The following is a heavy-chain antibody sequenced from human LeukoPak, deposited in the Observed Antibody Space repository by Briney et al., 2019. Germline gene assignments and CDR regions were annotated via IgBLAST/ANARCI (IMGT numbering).Heavy chain of an antibody. J-gene: IGHJ4*02. Sequence: GGSLRLSCAVSGFTFTSYWMSWVRQAPGKGLEWVALISYDASNKYYADSVKGRFTISRDNSKNTLHLQMNSLRADDTAVYYCARVRGGYSSRGFGYWGQGTLVTVSS. D-gene: IGHD6-13*01. CDR3: ARVRGGYSSRGFGY. V-gene: IGHV3-30-3*01. CDR2: ISYDASNK. CDR1: GFTFTSYW.